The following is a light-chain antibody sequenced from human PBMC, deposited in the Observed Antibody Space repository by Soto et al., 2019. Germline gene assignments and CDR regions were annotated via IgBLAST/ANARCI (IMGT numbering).Light chain of an antibody. Sequence: QSALTQPPSASGSPGQSVTISCTGTSSDVGGYNYVSWYQQHPGKAPKLMIYEVSKRPSGVPDRFSGSKSGNTASLTVSGLQAEDEADYYCSSYGGSNYFYVFGTGTKLTVL. V-gene: IGLV2-8*01. J-gene: IGLJ1*01. CDR3: SSYGGSNYFYV. CDR2: EVS. CDR1: SSDVGGYNY.